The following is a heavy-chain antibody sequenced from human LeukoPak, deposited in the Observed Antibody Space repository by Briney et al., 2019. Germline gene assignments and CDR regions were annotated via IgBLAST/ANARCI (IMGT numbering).Heavy chain of an antibody. CDR1: GGSISSYY. J-gene: IGHJ6*03. Sequence: SETLSLTCTVSGGSISSYYWGWIRQSPGKGLEWIAKIYYSGSTYYNPSLMSRVTISIDMSKNQFSLNLSSVTAADTALYYCARVDHYYFYMDVWGKGTTVTVSS. CDR3: ARVDHYYFYMDV. V-gene: IGHV4-39*01. CDR2: IYYSGST.